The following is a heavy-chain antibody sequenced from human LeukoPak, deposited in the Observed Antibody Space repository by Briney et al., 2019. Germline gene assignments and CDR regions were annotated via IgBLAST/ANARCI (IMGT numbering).Heavy chain of an antibody. Sequence: SETLSLTCTVSGGSMSDFCWTWIRQPPGKGPEWIGGFYYSRSTSGSSYYNPALKSRVTISVDSSKKQFSLKLTSVTAADTAVYYCATLDITSSSGWYFRSWGQGTLVIVSS. J-gene: IGHJ5*02. CDR3: ATLDITSSSGWYFRS. V-gene: IGHV4-59*01. CDR2: FYYSRST. CDR1: GGSMSDFC. D-gene: IGHD6-19*01.